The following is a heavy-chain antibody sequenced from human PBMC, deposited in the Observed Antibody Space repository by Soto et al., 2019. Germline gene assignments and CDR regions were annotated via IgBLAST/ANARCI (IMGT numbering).Heavy chain of an antibody. D-gene: IGHD6-6*01. V-gene: IGHV1-46*01. CDR2: INPSGGRT. CDR1: GGTFSSYA. Sequence: ASVKVSCKASGGTFSSYAISWVRQAPGQGLEWMGIINPSGGRTNYAQKFQGRVTMTRDTSTSTVYMELSSLRSEDTAVYYCARDKAARPYGVDVWGQGTTVTVSS. CDR3: ARDKAARPYGVDV. J-gene: IGHJ6*02.